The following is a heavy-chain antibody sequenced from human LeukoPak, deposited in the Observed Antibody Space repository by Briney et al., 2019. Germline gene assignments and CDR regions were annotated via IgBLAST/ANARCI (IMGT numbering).Heavy chain of an antibody. J-gene: IGHJ2*01. Sequence: PSETLSLTCTVSGGSLTTSSYYWGWIRQPPGKGLEWIGIIYYSGSTCYNPSLKGRVTISVDTSKNQFSLKLSSVTAADTAVYYCARAFRARYFDLWGRGTLVTVSS. CDR1: GGSLTTSSYY. CDR2: IYYSGST. D-gene: IGHD2/OR15-2a*01. CDR3: ARAFRARYFDL. V-gene: IGHV4-39*01.